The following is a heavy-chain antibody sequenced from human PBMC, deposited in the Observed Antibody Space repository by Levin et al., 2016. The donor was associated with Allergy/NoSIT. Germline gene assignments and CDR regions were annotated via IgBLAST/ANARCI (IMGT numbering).Heavy chain of an antibody. CDR1: GYTFTGYY. V-gene: IGHV1-2*04. CDR2: INPNSGGT. D-gene: IGHD6-13*01. CDR3: ARDTRAPIAAAGNLGFDP. J-gene: IGHJ5*02. Sequence: ASVKVSCKASGYTFTGYYMHWVRQAPGQGLEWMGWINPNSGGTNYAQKFQGWVTMTRDTSISTAYMELSRLRSDDTAVYYCARDTRAPIAAAGNLGFDPWGQGTLVTVSS.